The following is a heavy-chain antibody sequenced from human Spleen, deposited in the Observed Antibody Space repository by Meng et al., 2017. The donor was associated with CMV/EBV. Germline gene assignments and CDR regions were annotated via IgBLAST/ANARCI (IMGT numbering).Heavy chain of an antibody. CDR3: ARLPADYFYYGMDV. Sequence: ESLKISCAASGFTFSLYNMNWVRQAPGKGLEWVSYISSSGKTIYYADSVKGRFTMSRNNAKNSLYLQMNSLRAEDTADYYCARLPADYFYYGMDVWGQGTTVTVSS. J-gene: IGHJ6*02. CDR2: ISSSGKTI. V-gene: IGHV3-48*01. CDR1: GFTFSLYN. D-gene: IGHD1-14*01.